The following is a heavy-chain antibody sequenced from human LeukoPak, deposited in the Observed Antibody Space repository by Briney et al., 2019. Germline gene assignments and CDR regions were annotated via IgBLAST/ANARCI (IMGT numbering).Heavy chain of an antibody. CDR2: ISSSSSYI. V-gene: IGHV3-21*01. J-gene: IGHJ5*02. D-gene: IGHD3-10*01. CDR3: ARGVRAMVRGVILNWFDP. CDR1: GFTFSSYS. Sequence: GGSLRLSCAASGFTFSSYSMNWVRQAPGKGLEWVSSISSSSSYIYYADSVKGRFTISRDNAKNSLYLQMNSLRAEDTAVYYCARGVRAMVRGVILNWFDPWGQGTLVTVSS.